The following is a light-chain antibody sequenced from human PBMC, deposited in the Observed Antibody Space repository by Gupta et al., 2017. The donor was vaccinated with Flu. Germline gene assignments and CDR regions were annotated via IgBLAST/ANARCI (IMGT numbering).Light chain of an antibody. CDR3: QQTDSTPRT. J-gene: IGKJ1*01. CDR1: QSISNY. CDR2: ATS. Sequence: DIQMTQSPSSLSASVGDRVTITCRASQSISNYLDWYQQKPGKAPKLLISATSTLRSGVPSRFSGSGTATDFTLTISSLQPEDFATYYCQQTDSTPRTFGQGTKVEI. V-gene: IGKV1-39*01.